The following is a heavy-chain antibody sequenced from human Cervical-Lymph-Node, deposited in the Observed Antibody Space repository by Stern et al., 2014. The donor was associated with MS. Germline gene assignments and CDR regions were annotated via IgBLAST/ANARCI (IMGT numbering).Heavy chain of an antibody. Sequence: FTISRDNSKNTLYLQMNSLRAEDTAVYYCARVAGALYYYDSSGYLPVDYWGQGTLVTVSS. CDR3: ARVAGALYYYDSSGYLPVDY. J-gene: IGHJ4*02. D-gene: IGHD3-22*01. V-gene: IGHV3-30*01.